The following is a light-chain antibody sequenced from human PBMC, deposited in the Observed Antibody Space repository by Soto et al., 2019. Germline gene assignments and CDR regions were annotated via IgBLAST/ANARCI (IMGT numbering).Light chain of an antibody. V-gene: IGKV3-15*01. J-gene: IGKJ2*01. CDR1: QSVNGGH. Sequence: EIVMTQSPATLSVSPGERATLSCRASQSVNGGHLAWFQQKPGQAPRLLIYGASTRATGIPARFSGSGSGTEFTLTITSLQSEDSAVYYCQQYNKWPPYTFGQGTKVDIK. CDR2: GAS. CDR3: QQYNKWPPYT.